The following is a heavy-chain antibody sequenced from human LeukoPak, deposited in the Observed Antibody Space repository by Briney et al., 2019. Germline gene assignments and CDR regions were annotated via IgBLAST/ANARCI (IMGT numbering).Heavy chain of an antibody. D-gene: IGHD3-22*01. Sequence: SETLSLTCTVSGGSISSYYWSWIRQPPGKGLEWIGYIYYSGSTNYNPSLKSRVTISVDTSKNQFSLKLSSVTAADTAVYYCASHRSDYYDRSGYSYYYYYYGMDVWGQGTTVTVSS. V-gene: IGHV4-59*08. CDR2: IYYSGST. CDR3: ASHRSDYYDRSGYSYYYYYYGMDV. J-gene: IGHJ6*02. CDR1: GGSISSYY.